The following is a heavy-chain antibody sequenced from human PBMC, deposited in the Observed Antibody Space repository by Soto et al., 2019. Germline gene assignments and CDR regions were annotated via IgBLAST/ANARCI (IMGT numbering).Heavy chain of an antibody. V-gene: IGHV1-8*01. CDR3: ARRGYSSSWYYYYYYGMDV. CDR1: GYTFTSFD. Sequence: QVQLVQSGAEVKKPGASGKVSWKASGYTFTSFDINWVGQATGQGLEWMGWMNPNRGNTGYAQKFQGRVTMTRNTSISTAYMELSSLRSEDTAVYYCARRGYSSSWYYYYYYGMDVWGQGTTVTVSS. D-gene: IGHD6-13*01. J-gene: IGHJ6*02. CDR2: MNPNRGNT.